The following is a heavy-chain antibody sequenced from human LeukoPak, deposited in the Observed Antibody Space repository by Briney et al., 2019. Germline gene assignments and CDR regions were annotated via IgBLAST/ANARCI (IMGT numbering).Heavy chain of an antibody. CDR2: ISSSSSYI. J-gene: IGHJ5*02. Sequence: PGGSLRLSCAASGFTFSSYSMNWVRQAPGKGLEWVSSISSSSSYIYYADSVKGRFTISRDNAKNSLYLQMNSLRAEDTAVYYCARLRCSSTSCGNNWFDPWGQGTLVTVSS. D-gene: IGHD2-2*01. V-gene: IGHV3-21*01. CDR1: GFTFSSYS. CDR3: ARLRCSSTSCGNNWFDP.